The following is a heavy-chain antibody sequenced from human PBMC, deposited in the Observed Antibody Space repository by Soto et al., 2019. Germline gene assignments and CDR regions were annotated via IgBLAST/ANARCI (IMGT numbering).Heavy chain of an antibody. Sequence: SETLSLTCAVYGGSFSGYYWSWIRQPPGKGLEWIGEINHSGSTNYNPSLKSRVTISVDTSKNQFSLKLSSVTAADTAVYYCARGFSGWTTDKGRFDYWGQGTLVTVSS. J-gene: IGHJ4*02. CDR3: ARGFSGWTTDKGRFDY. V-gene: IGHV4-34*01. CDR1: GGSFSGYY. D-gene: IGHD6-19*01. CDR2: INHSGST.